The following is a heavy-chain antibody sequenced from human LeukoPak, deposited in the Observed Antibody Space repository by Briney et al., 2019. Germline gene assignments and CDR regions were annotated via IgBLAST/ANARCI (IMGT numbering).Heavy chain of an antibody. D-gene: IGHD4-23*01. J-gene: IGHJ3*02. CDR3: AKDNVSFGGAFDI. Sequence: GGSLRLSCAASGFTFTSYAMHWVRQAPGKGLEWVAVISNDGRDKHHADSVKGRFTISRDNSKNMLYLQMNSLRPEDTALYYCAKDNVSFGGAFDIWGQGTMVTVSS. V-gene: IGHV3-30*18. CDR2: ISNDGRDK. CDR1: GFTFTSYA.